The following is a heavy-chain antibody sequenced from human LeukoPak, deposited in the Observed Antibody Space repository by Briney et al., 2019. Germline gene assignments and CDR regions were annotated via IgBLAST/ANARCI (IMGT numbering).Heavy chain of an antibody. CDR1: GYTFTNYD. J-gene: IGHJ4*02. CDR3: ARGSYYYDGSGYSDY. D-gene: IGHD3-22*01. Sequence: ASVKVSCKASGYTFTNYDINWVRQATGQGLEWMGWMNPNSANTGYAQKFQGRVTITRNTSISTAYMELSSLRSEDTAVYYCARGSYYYDGSGYSDYWGQGTLVTVSS. V-gene: IGHV1-8*03. CDR2: MNPNSANT.